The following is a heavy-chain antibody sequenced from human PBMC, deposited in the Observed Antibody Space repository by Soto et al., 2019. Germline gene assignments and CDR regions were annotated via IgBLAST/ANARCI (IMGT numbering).Heavy chain of an antibody. D-gene: IGHD5-12*01. CDR2: ISGSGGST. CDR1: GFTFSSYA. CDR3: AKAAEEGMATIFSYFDY. Sequence: PGGSLILSCAASGFTFSSYAMSWVRQAPGKGLEWVSAISGSGGSTYYADSVKGRFTISRDNSKNTLYLQMNSLRAEDTAVYYCAKAAEEGMATIFSYFDYWGQGTLVTVSS. J-gene: IGHJ4*02. V-gene: IGHV3-23*01.